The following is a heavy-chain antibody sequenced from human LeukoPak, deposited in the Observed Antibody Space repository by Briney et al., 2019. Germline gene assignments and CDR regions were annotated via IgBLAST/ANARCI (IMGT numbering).Heavy chain of an antibody. J-gene: IGHJ4*02. CDR2: TNHSGST. D-gene: IGHD7-27*01. V-gene: IGHV4-34*01. CDR1: GGSFSGYY. Sequence: ETLSLTCAVYGGSFSGYYWSWIRQPPGKGLEWIGETNHSGSTNYNPSLKSRVTISVDTSKNQFSLKLSSVTAADTAVYYCARDPGDPPVDYWGQGTLVTVSS. CDR3: ARDPGDPPVDY.